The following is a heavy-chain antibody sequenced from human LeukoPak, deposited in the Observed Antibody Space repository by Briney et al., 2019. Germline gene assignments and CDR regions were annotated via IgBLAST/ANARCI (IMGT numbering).Heavy chain of an antibody. CDR1: GGSFSGYY. J-gene: IGHJ6*03. D-gene: IGHD4-17*01. Sequence: SETLSLTCAVYGGSFSGYYWSWIRQPPGKGLEWIGEINHSGSTNYNPSLKSRVTISVDTSKNQLSLKLSSVTAADTAVYYCARLTTVSSDYYYYYMDVWGKGTTVTISS. CDR2: INHSGST. CDR3: ARLTTVSSDYYYYYMDV. V-gene: IGHV4-34*01.